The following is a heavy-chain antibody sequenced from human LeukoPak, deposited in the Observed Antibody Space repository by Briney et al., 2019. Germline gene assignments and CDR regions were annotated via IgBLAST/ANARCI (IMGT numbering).Heavy chain of an antibody. CDR3: ARASVLLSADY. J-gene: IGHJ4*02. CDR1: GGSFSGYY. V-gene: IGHV4-34*01. CDR2: INHSGST. D-gene: IGHD3-16*01. Sequence: SETLSLTCAVYGGSFSGYYWSWIRQPPGKGLEWIGEINHSGSTNYNPSLKSRVTISVDTSKNQFSLKLSSVTAADTAVYYCARASVLLSADYWGQGTLVTVSS.